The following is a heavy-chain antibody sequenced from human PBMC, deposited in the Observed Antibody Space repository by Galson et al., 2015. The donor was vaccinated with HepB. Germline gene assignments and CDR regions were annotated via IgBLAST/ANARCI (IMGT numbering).Heavy chain of an antibody. J-gene: IGHJ4*02. D-gene: IGHD3-3*01. CDR3: TRGPNYDFWSGYRGFSFDI. CDR1: GGPFSGNY. CDR2: INYNGVA. V-gene: IGHV4-34*01. Sequence: LSLTCADYGGPFSGNYWSWIRQPPGRGLEWMGEINYNGVATYNPSLKSRVTISVDTSKNQFSLNLNSVTAADTAVYYCTRGPNYDFWSGYRGFSFDIWGQGTLVAVSS.